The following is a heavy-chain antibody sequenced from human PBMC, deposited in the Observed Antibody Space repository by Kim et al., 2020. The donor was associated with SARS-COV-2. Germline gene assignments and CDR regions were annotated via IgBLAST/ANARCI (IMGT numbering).Heavy chain of an antibody. CDR2: INPNSGGT. J-gene: IGHJ4*02. CDR1: GYTFTGYY. V-gene: IGHV1-2*02. CDR3: ARVNHFDWFLEDY. D-gene: IGHD3-9*01. Sequence: ASVKVSCKASGYTFTGYYMHWVRQAPGQGLEWMGWINPNSGGTNYAQKFQGRVTMTRDTSISTAYMELSRLRSDDTAVYYCARVNHFDWFLEDYWGQGTLVTVSS.